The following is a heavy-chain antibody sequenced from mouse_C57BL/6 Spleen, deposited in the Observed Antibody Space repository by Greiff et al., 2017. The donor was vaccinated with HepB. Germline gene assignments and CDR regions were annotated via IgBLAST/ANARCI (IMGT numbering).Heavy chain of an antibody. J-gene: IGHJ4*01. D-gene: IGHD1-1*01. CDR3: ARDYGSSPYYAMDY. Sequence: EVQVVESGPELVKPGASVKMSCKASGYTFTDYNMHWVKQSHGKSLEWIGYINPNNGGTSYNQKFKGKATLTVNKSSSTAYMELRSLTSEDSAVYYCARDYGSSPYYAMDYWGQGTSVTVSS. CDR1: GYTFTDYN. V-gene: IGHV1-22*01. CDR2: INPNNGGT.